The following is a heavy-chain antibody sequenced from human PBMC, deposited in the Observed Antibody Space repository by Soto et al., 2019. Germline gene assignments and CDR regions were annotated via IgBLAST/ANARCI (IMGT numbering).Heavy chain of an antibody. CDR1: GYSFTSYW. Sequence: PGESLKISCKGSGYSFTSYWISWVRQMPGKGLEWMGRIDPSDSYTNYSPSFQGHVTISADKSISTAYLQWSSLKASDTAMYYCARQSYCSSTSCPYYYYGMDVWGQGXTVTVSS. V-gene: IGHV5-10-1*01. J-gene: IGHJ6*02. D-gene: IGHD2-2*01. CDR2: IDPSDSYT. CDR3: ARQSYCSSTSCPYYYYGMDV.